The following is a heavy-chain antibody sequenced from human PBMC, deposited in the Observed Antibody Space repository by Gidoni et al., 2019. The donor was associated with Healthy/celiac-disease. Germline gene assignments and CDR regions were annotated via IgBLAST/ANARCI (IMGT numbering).Heavy chain of an antibody. CDR1: GFTFSSYS. Sequence: EVQLVESGGGLVKPGGSLRLSCAASGFTFSSYSMNWVRQAPGKGLEWVSSISSSSSYIYYADSVKGRFTISRDNAKNSLYLQMNSLRAEDTAVYYCARDFRRIAAPHYWGQGTLVTVSS. V-gene: IGHV3-21*01. J-gene: IGHJ4*02. CDR3: ARDFRRIAAPHY. D-gene: IGHD6-13*01. CDR2: ISSSSSYI.